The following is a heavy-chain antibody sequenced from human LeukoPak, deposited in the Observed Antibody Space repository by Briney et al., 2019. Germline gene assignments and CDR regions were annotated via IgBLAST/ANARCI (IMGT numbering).Heavy chain of an antibody. V-gene: IGHV3-30*02. Sequence: GGSLRLSCAASGFTFSSYGMHWVRQAPGKGLEWVAFIRYDGSNKYYADSVKGRFTISRDNSKNTLYLQMNSLRAEDTAVYYCAKITMILTDFDHWGQGTLVTVSS. J-gene: IGHJ4*02. CDR3: AKITMILTDFDH. CDR1: GFTFSSYG. D-gene: IGHD3-22*01. CDR2: IRYDGSNK.